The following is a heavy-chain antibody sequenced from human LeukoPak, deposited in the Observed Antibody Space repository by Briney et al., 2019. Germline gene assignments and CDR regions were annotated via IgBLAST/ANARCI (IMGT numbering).Heavy chain of an antibody. V-gene: IGHV1-18*01. D-gene: IGHD4-23*01. CDR2: ISAYNGNT. CDR1: GYSFISYD. J-gene: IGHJ4*02. Sequence: ASVKVSCKASGYSFISYDINWVRQAPGQGLEWMGWISAYNGNTNYAQKLQGRVTMTTDTSTSTAYMELRSLRSDDTAVYYCARVGADYGGNRALYWGQGTLVTVSS. CDR3: ARVGADYGGNRALY.